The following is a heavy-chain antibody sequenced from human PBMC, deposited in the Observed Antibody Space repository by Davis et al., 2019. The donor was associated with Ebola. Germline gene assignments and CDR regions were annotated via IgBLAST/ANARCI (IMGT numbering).Heavy chain of an antibody. J-gene: IGHJ4*02. CDR1: GFTFSSYS. V-gene: IGHV3-21*01. D-gene: IGHD5/OR15-5a*01. CDR3: AKSTILDY. Sequence: GESLKISCAASGFTFSSYSMNWVRQAPGKGLEWVSSISSSAYYIYYADSLKGRFTISRDNAKNSLYLQMNSLRAEDTAVYYCAKSTILDYWGQGTLVTVSS. CDR2: ISSSAYYI.